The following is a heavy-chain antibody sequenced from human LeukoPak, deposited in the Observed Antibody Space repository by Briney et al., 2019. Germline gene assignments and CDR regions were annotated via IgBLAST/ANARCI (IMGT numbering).Heavy chain of an antibody. V-gene: IGHV3-23*01. CDR3: AKSRRMVRGALDY. J-gene: IGHJ4*02. CDR1: GLTFSSYA. CDR2: ITGSGGST. D-gene: IGHD3-10*01. Sequence: GGSLRLSCAASGLTFSSYAISWVRQAPGKGLEWVSSITGSGGSTYYADSVKGRFTISRDNSKNTLYLQMNSLRAEDTAVYYCAKSRRMVRGALDYWGQGTLVIVSS.